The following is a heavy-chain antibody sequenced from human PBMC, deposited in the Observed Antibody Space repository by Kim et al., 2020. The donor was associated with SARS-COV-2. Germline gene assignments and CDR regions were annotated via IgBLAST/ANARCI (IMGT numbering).Heavy chain of an antibody. CDR3: ARAGRLTPYSPGAFDI. D-gene: IGHD3-9*01. CDR1: GFTFTEYW. Sequence: GGSLRLSCAASGFTFTEYWMHWVRQAPGKGLMWVSRIDSDGSETAYSDSVRGRFTISRDIAKNTLYLQMNSLTAEYTAVYYCARAGRLTPYSPGAFDIWGQGTMVTVS. CDR2: IDSDGSET. J-gene: IGHJ3*02. V-gene: IGHV3-74*01.